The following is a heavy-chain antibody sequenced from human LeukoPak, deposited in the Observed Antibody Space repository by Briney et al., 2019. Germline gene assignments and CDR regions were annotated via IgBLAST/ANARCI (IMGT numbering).Heavy chain of an antibody. J-gene: IGHJ4*02. CDR2: ISGSGGST. D-gene: IGHD5-18*01. V-gene: IGHV3-23*01. CDR1: GFTFSSYA. CDR3: AKGRIQLWSPLGY. Sequence: GGSLRLSCAASGFTFSSYAMSWVRQAPGKGLEWVSAISGSGGSTYYADSVKGRFTISRDNSKNTLHLQMNSLRAEDTAVYYCAKGRIQLWSPLGYWGQGTLVTVSS.